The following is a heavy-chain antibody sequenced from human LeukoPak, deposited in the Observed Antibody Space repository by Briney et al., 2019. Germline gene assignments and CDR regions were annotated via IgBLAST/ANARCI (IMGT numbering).Heavy chain of an antibody. CDR3: ARGGGYYDSPGEFDY. Sequence: SETLSLTCTVSGGSIYSYYWSWIRQPPGKGLEGIGYIYNSGSTNYNPSLKSRVTISVDTSKNQFSLKLSSVTAADTAVYYCARGGGYYDSPGEFDYWGQGTLVTVSS. J-gene: IGHJ4*02. D-gene: IGHD3-22*01. V-gene: IGHV4-59*12. CDR1: GGSIYSYY. CDR2: IYNSGST.